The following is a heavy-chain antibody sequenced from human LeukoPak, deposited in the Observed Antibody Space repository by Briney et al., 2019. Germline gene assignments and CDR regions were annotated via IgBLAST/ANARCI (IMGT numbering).Heavy chain of an antibody. CDR2: IYYSGST. V-gene: IGHV4-39*07. J-gene: IGHJ4*02. D-gene: IGHD3-22*01. CDR1: GGSISSSSYY. Sequence: SETLSLTCTVSGGSISSSSYYWGWIRQPPGKGLEWIGSIYYSGSTYYNPSLKSRVTISVDTSKNQFSLKLSSVTAADTAVYYCARGRGYYYDSSGYYTFDYWGQGTLVTVSP. CDR3: ARGRGYYYDSSGYYTFDY.